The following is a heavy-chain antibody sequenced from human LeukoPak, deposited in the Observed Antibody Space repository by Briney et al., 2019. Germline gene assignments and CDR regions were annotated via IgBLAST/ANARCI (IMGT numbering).Heavy chain of an antibody. CDR1: GFTFNIYT. CDR2: ISSSSTYI. J-gene: IGHJ4*02. D-gene: IGHD2-15*01. Sequence: PGGSLRLSCAASGFTFNIYTLGSVRQAPGKRLEWVASISSSSTYIYYADSVKGRFTISRDNARNSLSLQMNSLRAEDTAVYYCARDRSPKCSGGSCYLDYWGQGTLVTVSS. CDR3: ARDRSPKCSGGSCYLDY. V-gene: IGHV3-21*01.